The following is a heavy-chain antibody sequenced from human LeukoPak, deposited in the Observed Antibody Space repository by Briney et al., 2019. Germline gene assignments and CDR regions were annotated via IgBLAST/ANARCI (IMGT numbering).Heavy chain of an antibody. Sequence: GGSLRLSCAASGFTFSSYGMHWVRQAPGKGLEWVAVISYDGSNKYYADSVKGRFTISRDNSKNTLYLQMNSLRAEDTAVYYCAKGGGRFLPDYWGQGTLVTVSS. CDR3: AKGGGRFLPDY. D-gene: IGHD3-3*01. J-gene: IGHJ4*02. CDR1: GFTFSSYG. V-gene: IGHV3-30*18. CDR2: ISYDGSNK.